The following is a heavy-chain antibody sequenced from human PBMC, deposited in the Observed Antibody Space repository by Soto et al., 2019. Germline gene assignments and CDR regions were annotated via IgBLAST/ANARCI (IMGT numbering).Heavy chain of an antibody. V-gene: IGHV1-24*01. CDR1: GYTLTELS. D-gene: IGHD2-15*01. CDR3: ATGFVVMGGLDY. CDR2: FDPEDGET. Sequence: QVQLVQSGAEVKKPGASVKVSCKVSGYTLTELSMHWVRQAPGKGLEWMGGFDPEDGETIDAPKFQGKVTMTDNKTTGTDYMDLSSLRSEDTAVYYLATGFVVMGGLDYSGQGTLVTVSS. J-gene: IGHJ4*02.